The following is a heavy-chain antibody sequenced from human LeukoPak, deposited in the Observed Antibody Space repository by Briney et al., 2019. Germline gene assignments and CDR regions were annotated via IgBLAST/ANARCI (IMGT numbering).Heavy chain of an antibody. V-gene: IGHV3-30-3*01. CDR1: GFTFSSYA. D-gene: IGHD5-18*01. J-gene: IGHJ3*02. CDR2: ISYDGSNK. Sequence: TGGSLRLSCAASGFTFSSYAMHWVRQAPGKGLEWVAVISYDGSNKYYADSVKGRFTISRDNSKNTLYLQMNSLRAEDTAVYYCAKGPRGYSLDAFDIWGRGTMVTVSS. CDR3: AKGPRGYSLDAFDI.